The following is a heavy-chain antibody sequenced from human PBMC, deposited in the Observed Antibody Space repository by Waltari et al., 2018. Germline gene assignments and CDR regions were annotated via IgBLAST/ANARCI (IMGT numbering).Heavy chain of an antibody. Sequence: QVQLVQSGAEVKKPGASVKVSCKASGYTFTSYAMHWVHQAPGQRLEWMGWINVGNGNTKYSQKFQVRVTITRDTSASTAYMELSSLRSEDTAVYYCARGMGSGSFYYYYGMDVWGQGTTVTVSS. J-gene: IGHJ6*02. CDR3: ARGMGSGSFYYYYGMDV. CDR2: INVGNGNT. V-gene: IGHV1-3*01. D-gene: IGHD6-19*01. CDR1: GYTFTSYA.